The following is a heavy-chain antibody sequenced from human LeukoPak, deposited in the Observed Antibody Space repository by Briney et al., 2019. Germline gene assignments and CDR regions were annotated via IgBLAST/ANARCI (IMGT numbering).Heavy chain of an antibody. D-gene: IGHD1-26*01. Sequence: GGSLRLSCAASGFTFSSYWMSWVRQAPGKGLEWVASIKQDGSENYYVDSVKGRFTISRDNAKDSLYLQMNSLRGEDTAVYYCARVDWEGSGSYYFDYWGQGTLVTVSS. CDR1: GFTFSSYW. J-gene: IGHJ4*02. V-gene: IGHV3-7*01. CDR3: ARVDWEGSGSYYFDY. CDR2: IKQDGSEN.